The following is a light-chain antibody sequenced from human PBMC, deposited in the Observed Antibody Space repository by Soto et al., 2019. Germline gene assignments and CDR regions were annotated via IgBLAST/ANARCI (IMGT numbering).Light chain of an antibody. Sequence: EIVMTQSPATLSVSPGERATLSCRASQSVSSNLAWYQQKPGQAPRLLIYGTSTRATGIPARFSCSGSETEFTLTISSLQSEDFAVYYCQQYNNWPPLTFGGGTKVEIK. CDR2: GTS. J-gene: IGKJ4*01. V-gene: IGKV3-15*01. CDR3: QQYNNWPPLT. CDR1: QSVSSN.